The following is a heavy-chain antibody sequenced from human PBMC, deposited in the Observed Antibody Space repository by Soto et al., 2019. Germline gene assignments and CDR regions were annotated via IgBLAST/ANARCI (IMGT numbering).Heavy chain of an antibody. Sequence: ASVKVSCKASGGTFSSYAISWVRQAPGQGLEWMGGIIPIFGTANYAQKFQGRVTITADESTSTAYMELSSLRSEDTAVYYCARDSRDCSSTSCYELPGYYYYGMDVWRQGTTVTVSS. V-gene: IGHV1-69*13. CDR1: GGTFSSYA. D-gene: IGHD2-2*01. CDR3: ARDSRDCSSTSCYELPGYYYYGMDV. CDR2: IIPIFGTA. J-gene: IGHJ6*02.